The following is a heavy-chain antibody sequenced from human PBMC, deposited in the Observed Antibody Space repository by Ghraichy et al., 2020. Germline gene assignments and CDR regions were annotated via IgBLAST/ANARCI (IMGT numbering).Heavy chain of an antibody. D-gene: IGHD4-23*01. CDR2: IIPIFGTA. CDR1: GGTFSSYA. V-gene: IGHV1-69*13. Sequence: SVKVTCKASGGTFSSYAISWVRQAPGQGLEWMGGIIPIFGTANYAQKFQGRVTITADESTSTAYMELSSLRSEDTAVYYCARPLHDYGGDWYGMDVWGQGTTVTVSS. J-gene: IGHJ6*02. CDR3: ARPLHDYGGDWYGMDV.